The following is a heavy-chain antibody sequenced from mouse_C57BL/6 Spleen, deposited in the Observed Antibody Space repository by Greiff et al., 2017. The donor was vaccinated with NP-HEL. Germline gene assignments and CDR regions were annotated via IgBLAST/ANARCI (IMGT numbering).Heavy chain of an antibody. D-gene: IGHD2-3*01. Sequence: VQLQQPGAELVRPGTSVKLSCKASGYTFTSYWMHWVKQRPGQGLEWIGVIDPSDSYTNYNQKFKGKATLTVDTSSSTAYMQLSSLTSEDSAVYYCARVTTYAMDYWGQGTSVTVSS. V-gene: IGHV1-59*01. CDR3: ARVTTYAMDY. CDR1: GYTFTSYW. CDR2: IDPSDSYT. J-gene: IGHJ4*01.